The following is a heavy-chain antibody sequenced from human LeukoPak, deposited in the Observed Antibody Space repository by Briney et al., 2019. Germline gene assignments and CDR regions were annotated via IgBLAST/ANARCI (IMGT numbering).Heavy chain of an antibody. Sequence: SETLSLTCTVSGGSISSGDYYWSWIRQPPGKGLEWIGYIFYTGGTFYNPSLKSRLTMSVDTSKNQFSLRLSSVTAADTAVYYCVILFDTRWFDPWGQGILVTVSS. V-gene: IGHV4-30-4*08. J-gene: IGHJ5*02. CDR2: IFYTGGT. CDR1: GGSISSGDYY. D-gene: IGHD3-9*01. CDR3: VILFDTRWFDP.